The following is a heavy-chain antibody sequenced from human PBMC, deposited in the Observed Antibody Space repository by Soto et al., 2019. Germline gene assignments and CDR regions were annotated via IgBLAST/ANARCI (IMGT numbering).Heavy chain of an antibody. CDR1: GFTFSGYA. Sequence: GGSLRLSCEASGFTFSGYAMSWVRQAPGKGLEWVSSVSGGGDSTYFADSVKGRFTISRDNSKNTLYLHMNSLGAEDTAVYYCAKYPSIAVAGDFHSWGQGTLVTVSS. J-gene: IGHJ4*02. CDR3: AKYPSIAVAGDFHS. CDR2: VSGGGDST. V-gene: IGHV3-23*01. D-gene: IGHD6-19*01.